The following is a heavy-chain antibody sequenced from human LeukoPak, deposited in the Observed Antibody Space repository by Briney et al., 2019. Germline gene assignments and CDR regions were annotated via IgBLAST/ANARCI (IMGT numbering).Heavy chain of an antibody. Sequence: GGSLRLSCAASGFTFSSYSMNWVRQAPGKGLEWVSGISWNSGSIGYAESVKGRFTISRDNAKNSLYLQMNSLRAEDTAVYYCAKGSSGWSSAFDIWGQGTMVTVSS. CDR2: ISWNSGSI. CDR1: GFTFSSYS. V-gene: IGHV3-9*01. J-gene: IGHJ3*02. D-gene: IGHD6-19*01. CDR3: AKGSSGWSSAFDI.